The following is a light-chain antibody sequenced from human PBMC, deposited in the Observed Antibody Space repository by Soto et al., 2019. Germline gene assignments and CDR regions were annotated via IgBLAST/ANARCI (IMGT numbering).Light chain of an antibody. V-gene: IGKV3-11*01. CDR3: LHRSNWPT. Sequence: EIVMTQSPGTLSVSPGERATLSCRASHSLDSYLAWYQQKPGPAPRLIIYATSNGASGIPASFSGSASGTVFPLTISRLAPEDSADYCCLHRSNWPTFGQGTKVDIK. CDR2: ATS. J-gene: IGKJ1*01. CDR1: HSLDSY.